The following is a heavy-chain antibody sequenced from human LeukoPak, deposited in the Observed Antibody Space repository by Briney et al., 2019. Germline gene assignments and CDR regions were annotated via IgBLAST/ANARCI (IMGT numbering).Heavy chain of an antibody. CDR3: SPSHFDILSGYNC. CDR1: GGTFSSYA. CDR2: IIPIFGTA. V-gene: IGHV1-69*05. Sequence: SVKVSCKASGGTFSSYAISWVRQAPGQGLEWMGGIIPIFGTANYAQKFQGRVTITTDESTSTAYMELSSLRSEDTAVYYCSPSHFDILSGYNCWGQGTLVTVSS. J-gene: IGHJ4*02. D-gene: IGHD3-9*01.